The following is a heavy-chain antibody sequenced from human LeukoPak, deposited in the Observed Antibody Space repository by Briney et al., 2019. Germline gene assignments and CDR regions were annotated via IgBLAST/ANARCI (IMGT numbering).Heavy chain of an antibody. V-gene: IGHV4-59*01. CDR1: GGSISSYY. Sequence: SETLSLTCTVSGGSISSYYWSWIRQPPGKGLEWIGYIYYSGSTNYNPSLKSRVTISVDTSKNQFSLKLGSVTAADTAVYYCARNHDSSGWYNWFDPWGQGTLVTVSS. D-gene: IGHD6-19*01. CDR3: ARNHDSSGWYNWFDP. CDR2: IYYSGST. J-gene: IGHJ5*02.